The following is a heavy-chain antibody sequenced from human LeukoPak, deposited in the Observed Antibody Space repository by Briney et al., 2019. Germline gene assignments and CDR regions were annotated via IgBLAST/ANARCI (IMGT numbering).Heavy chain of an antibody. J-gene: IGHJ4*02. CDR3: ARGGLEGYYYDSSGYYQFFDY. V-gene: IGHV1-69*05. CDR1: GGTFSSYA. D-gene: IGHD3-22*01. CDR2: IIPIFGTA. Sequence: GASVKVSCKASGGTFSSYAISWVRQAPGQGLEWMGGIIPIFGTANYAQKFQGRVTITTDESTSTAYMELSSLRSEDTAVYYCARGGLEGYYYDSSGYYQFFDYWGQGTLVTVSS.